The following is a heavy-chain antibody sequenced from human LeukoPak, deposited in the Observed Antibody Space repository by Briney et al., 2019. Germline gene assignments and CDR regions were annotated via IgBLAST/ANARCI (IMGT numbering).Heavy chain of an antibody. Sequence: GGSLRLSCAASGFTFDDYAMHWVRQAPGKGLEWVSGISWNSGSIGYADSVKGRFTISRANAKNFLYLQMNSLRAEDTALYYCAKDIAPGKAVAGIFDYWGQGTLVTVSS. CDR2: ISWNSGSI. CDR3: AKDIAPGKAVAGIFDY. V-gene: IGHV3-9*01. J-gene: IGHJ4*02. CDR1: GFTFDDYA. D-gene: IGHD6-19*01.